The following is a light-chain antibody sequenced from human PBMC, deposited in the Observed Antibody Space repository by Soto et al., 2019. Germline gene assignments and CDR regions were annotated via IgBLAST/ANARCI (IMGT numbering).Light chain of an antibody. CDR1: QTISSW. Sequence: AIRMTQSPSSLSASTGDRVTITCRASQTISSWLAWYQQKPGKAPEVLIYAASPLQSGVQSLFSGSGSGTDFTLTISCLQSDDVATDYCHQYSSYSWTFGQGTKVDIK. CDR3: HQYSSYSWT. J-gene: IGKJ1*01. CDR2: AAS. V-gene: IGKV1-8*01.